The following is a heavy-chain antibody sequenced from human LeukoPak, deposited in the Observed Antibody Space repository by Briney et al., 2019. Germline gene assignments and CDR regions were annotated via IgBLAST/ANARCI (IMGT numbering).Heavy chain of an antibody. V-gene: IGHV1-69*01. Sequence: SVKVSCKASGGTFSSYAIGWVRQAPGQGLEWMRGIIPIFGTANYAQKFQGRVTITADESTSTAYMELSSLRSEDTAVYYCARGKVSDILTGSYYFDYWGQGTLVTVSS. J-gene: IGHJ4*02. CDR2: IIPIFGTA. D-gene: IGHD3-9*01. CDR1: GGTFSSYA. CDR3: ARGKVSDILTGSYYFDY.